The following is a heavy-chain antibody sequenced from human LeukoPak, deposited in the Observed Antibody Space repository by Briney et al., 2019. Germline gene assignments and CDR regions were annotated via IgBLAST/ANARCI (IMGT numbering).Heavy chain of an antibody. J-gene: IGHJ6*03. V-gene: IGHV1-2*02. CDR1: GYTFTGYY. Sequence: ASVKVPCKASGYTFTGYYMHWVRQAPGQGLEWMGWINPNSGGTNYAQKFQGRVTMTRDTSISTAYMELSRLRSDDTAVYYCARGGYGDYYYYYYMDVWGKGTTVTVSS. D-gene: IGHD4-17*01. CDR2: INPNSGGT. CDR3: ARGGYGDYYYYYYMDV.